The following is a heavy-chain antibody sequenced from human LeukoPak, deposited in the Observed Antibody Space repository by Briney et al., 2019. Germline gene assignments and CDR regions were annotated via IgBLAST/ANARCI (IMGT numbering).Heavy chain of an antibody. Sequence: GGSLRLSCAASGFLFSSYWMGWVRQAPGKGLEWVANIKRDGSERYYEDSVKGRFTISRDNAQNSLYLQMNSLREEDTAVYYCARDKEAAIDFWSGYYPSWGQGTLVTVSS. V-gene: IGHV3-7*01. J-gene: IGHJ4*02. CDR2: IKRDGSER. CDR1: GFLFSSYW. D-gene: IGHD3-3*01. CDR3: ARDKEAAIDFWSGYYPS.